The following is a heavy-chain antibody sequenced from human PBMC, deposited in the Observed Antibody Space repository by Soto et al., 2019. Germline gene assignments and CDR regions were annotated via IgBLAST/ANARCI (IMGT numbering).Heavy chain of an antibody. D-gene: IGHD3-9*01. CDR3: ARGRIAKNYDI. Sequence: QVQLLQSGGGAVQPGTSLTLSCAATGFMFANYPMHWVRQGPDKGLEWLALISEDGSSQYIADSVKGRFTVTRDNSKNTLYLHLNGLPREDAAVYHCARGRIAKNYDIWGQGRLVSV. J-gene: IGHJ4*02. CDR2: ISEDGSSQ. V-gene: IGHV3-30-3*01. CDR1: GFMFANYP.